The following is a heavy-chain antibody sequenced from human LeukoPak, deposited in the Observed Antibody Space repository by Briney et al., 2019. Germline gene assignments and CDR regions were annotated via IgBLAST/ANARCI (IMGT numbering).Heavy chain of an antibody. V-gene: IGHV4-4*07. D-gene: IGHD2-2*01. CDR2: IYSSGTT. J-gene: IGHJ2*01. CDR3: TRDIVLPTAYWYFDL. Sequence: PSETLSLTCSVSGGFISSYYRSWIRQPAGKGLEWIGRIYSSGTTNYSPSLKSRVTMSVDTSKNQFSLRLSSVTAADTAVYFCTRDIVLPTAYWYFDLWGRGTLVTVSS. CDR1: GGFISSYY.